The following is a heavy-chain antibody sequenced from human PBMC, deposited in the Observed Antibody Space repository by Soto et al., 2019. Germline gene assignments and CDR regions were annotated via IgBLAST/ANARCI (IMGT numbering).Heavy chain of an antibody. J-gene: IGHJ3*02. Sequence: SETLSLTCTVSGGSISSGGYYWSWIRQHPGKGLEWIGYIYYSGSTYYNPSLKSRVTISVDTSKNQFSLKLSSVTAADTAVYYCARRTRLRGAFDIWGQGTMVTVSS. CDR2: IYYSGST. CDR1: GGSISSGGYY. D-gene: IGHD4-17*01. CDR3: ARRTRLRGAFDI. V-gene: IGHV4-31*03.